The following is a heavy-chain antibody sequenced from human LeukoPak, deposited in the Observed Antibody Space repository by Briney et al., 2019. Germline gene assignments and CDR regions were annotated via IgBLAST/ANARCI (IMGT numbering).Heavy chain of an antibody. CDR3: ARDRGFWSGYSNDY. CDR2: IYHSGIA. CDR1: GGSISSYY. Sequence: KPSETLSLTCTVSGGSISSYYWSWIRQPPGKGLEWIGSIYHSGIAYYNPSLKSRVTISVDTSKNQFSLKLSSVTAADTAVYYCARDRGFWSGYSNDYWGQGTLVTVSS. D-gene: IGHD3-3*01. V-gene: IGHV4-38-2*02. J-gene: IGHJ4*02.